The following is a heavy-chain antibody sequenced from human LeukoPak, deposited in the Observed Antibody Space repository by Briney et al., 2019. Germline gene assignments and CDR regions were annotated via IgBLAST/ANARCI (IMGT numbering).Heavy chain of an antibody. CDR2: IRSKANSYAT. D-gene: IGHD3-22*01. CDR1: GFTFSGSA. Sequence: GGSLKLSCAASGFTFSGSAMHWVRQASGKGLEWVGRIRSKANSYATVYGASVKGRFTISRDDSKNTAYLQMNSLKTEDTAVYYCTRRYYHDSSGSYRNDYWGQGTLVTVSS. J-gene: IGHJ4*02. V-gene: IGHV3-73*01. CDR3: TRRYYHDSSGSYRNDY.